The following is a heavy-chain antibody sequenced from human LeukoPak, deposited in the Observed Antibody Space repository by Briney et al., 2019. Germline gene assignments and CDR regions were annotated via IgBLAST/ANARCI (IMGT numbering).Heavy chain of an antibody. D-gene: IGHD3-22*01. CDR2: IYYSGST. CDR3: GRLPDDSSARYYYEYMDV. J-gene: IGHJ6*03. Sequence: SETLSLTCTVSGGSISSSSYYLGWIRQPPGKGLEWIGSIYYSGSTYYNPSLKSRVTISVDTSKNQFSLKLSSVTAADTAVYYCGRLPDDSSARYYYEYMDVWGKGTTVTVSS. V-gene: IGHV4-39*01. CDR1: GGSISSSSYY.